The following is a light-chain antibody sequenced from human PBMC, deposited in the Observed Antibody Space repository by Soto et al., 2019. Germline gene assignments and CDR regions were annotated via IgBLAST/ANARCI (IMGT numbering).Light chain of an antibody. J-gene: IGKJ1*01. CDR2: DAS. Sequence: DIRMTQSPSSLSASVGDTFTITCRASQGIDSSFAWYQQKPGKAPKLLIYDASSLESGVPSRFSGSGSGTEFTLTISSLQPDDFATYYCQQYNSYWTFGQGTKVDIK. CDR3: QQYNSYWT. V-gene: IGKV1-5*01. CDR1: QGIDSS.